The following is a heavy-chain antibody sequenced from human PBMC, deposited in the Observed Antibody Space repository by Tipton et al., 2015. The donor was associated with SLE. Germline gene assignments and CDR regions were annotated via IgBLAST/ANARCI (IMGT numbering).Heavy chain of an antibody. D-gene: IGHD5-18*01. V-gene: IGHV4-59*11. CDR3: ARSWIQLQGFDP. Sequence: GLVKPSETLSLTCTVSGGSISSHYWSWIRQPPGKGLEWIGYIYYSGSTNYNPSLKSRVTISVDTSKNQFSLKLSSVTAADTAVYYCARSWIQLQGFDPWGQGTLVTVSS. J-gene: IGHJ5*02. CDR2: IYYSGST. CDR1: GGSISSHY.